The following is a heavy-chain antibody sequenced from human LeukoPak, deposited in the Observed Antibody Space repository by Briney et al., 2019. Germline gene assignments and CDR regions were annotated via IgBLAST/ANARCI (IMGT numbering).Heavy chain of an antibody. J-gene: IGHJ5*02. Sequence: SETLSLTCTVSGYSISSGYYWGWIRQPPGKGLEWIGSTYHSGSTYYSPSLKSRVTISVDTSKNQFSLKLSSVTAADTAVYYCAREDIVVVVAATPQGFDPWGQGTLVTVSS. CDR1: GYSISSGYY. CDR2: TYHSGST. D-gene: IGHD2-15*01. CDR3: AREDIVVVVAATPQGFDP. V-gene: IGHV4-38-2*02.